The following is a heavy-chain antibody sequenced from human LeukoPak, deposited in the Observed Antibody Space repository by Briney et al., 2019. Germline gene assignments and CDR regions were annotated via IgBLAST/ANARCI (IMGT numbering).Heavy chain of an antibody. CDR2: IRYDGSNK. CDR3: ARDQGDYVPRYFDL. Sequence: GGSLRLSCAASGFTFSSYGMHWVRQAPGKGLEWVAFIRYDGSNKYYADSVKGRFTISRDNSKNTLYLQMNSLRAEDTAVYYCARDQGDYVPRYFDLWGRGTLVTVSS. V-gene: IGHV3-30*02. CDR1: GFTFSSYG. J-gene: IGHJ2*01. D-gene: IGHD4-17*01.